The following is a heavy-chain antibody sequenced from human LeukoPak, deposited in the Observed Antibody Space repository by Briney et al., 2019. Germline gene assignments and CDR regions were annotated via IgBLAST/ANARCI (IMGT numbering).Heavy chain of an antibody. J-gene: IGHJ4*02. V-gene: IGHV3-21*01. D-gene: IGHD3-3*01. Sequence: GSLRLSCAASGFTFSSYSMNWVRQAPGKGLEWVSSLSSSSSYIYYADSVKGRFTISRDNAKNSLYLQMNSLRAEDTAVYYCARDALPYYDFWSGYSRAPNSFDYWGQGTLVTVSS. CDR2: LSSSSSYI. CDR1: GFTFSSYS. CDR3: ARDALPYYDFWSGYSRAPNSFDY.